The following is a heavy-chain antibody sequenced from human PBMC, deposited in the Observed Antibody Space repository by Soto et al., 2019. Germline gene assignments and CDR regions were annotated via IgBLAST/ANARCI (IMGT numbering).Heavy chain of an antibody. V-gene: IGHV1-69*14. CDR2: IIPIFGTA. D-gene: IGHD6-19*01. Sequence: QVQLVQSGADVKKPGSSVKVSCEVSGGTFSNYAFTWVRQGPGQGLEWMGGIIPIFGTANYARQFKGRVAXSXSKSTTTTYMELSNLTSEDTAVYYCARVAETGYTSGWYYFDYWGQGSLVTVSS. CDR3: ARVAETGYTSGWYYFDY. CDR1: GGTFSNYA. J-gene: IGHJ4*02.